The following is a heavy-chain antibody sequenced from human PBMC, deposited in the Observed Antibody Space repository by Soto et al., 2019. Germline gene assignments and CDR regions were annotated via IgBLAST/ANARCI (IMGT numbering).Heavy chain of an antibody. V-gene: IGHV3-48*02. CDR3: ARGRGLVSDY. D-gene: IGHD2-2*01. J-gene: IGHJ4*02. CDR2: ISTSGSTI. Sequence: EVQLVESGGGLVQPGGSLRLSCAASGFTFSSYSMNWVREAPGKGLEWVSYISTSGSTIYYADSVKGRFTISRDNAKNSLYLQMNSLRDEDTAVYYCARGRGLVSDYWGQGTLVTVSS. CDR1: GFTFSSYS.